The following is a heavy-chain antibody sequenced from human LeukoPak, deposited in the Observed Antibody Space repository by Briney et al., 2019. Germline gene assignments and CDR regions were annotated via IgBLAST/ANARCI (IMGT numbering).Heavy chain of an antibody. CDR2: IYYSGST. D-gene: IGHD3-10*01. CDR1: GGSISSYY. Sequence: SETLSLTCTVSGGSISSYYWSWIRQPPGKGLEWIGYIYYSGSTNYNPSLKSRVTISVDTSKNQFSLKLSSVTAADTAVYYCARLPVPSGSYYNQNDYWGQGTLVTVSS. J-gene: IGHJ4*02. CDR3: ARLPVPSGSYYNQNDY. V-gene: IGHV4-59*08.